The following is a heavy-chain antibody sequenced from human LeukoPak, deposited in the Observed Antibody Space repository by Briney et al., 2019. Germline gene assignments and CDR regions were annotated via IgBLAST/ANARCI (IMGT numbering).Heavy chain of an antibody. CDR3: AREGRGWYFDL. J-gene: IGHJ2*01. D-gene: IGHD3-10*01. CDR1: GYGFTGYY. CDR2: INPDSGGT. Sequence: ASVKVSCKASGYGFTGYYMHWVRQAPGQGLEWMGWINPDSGGTNYAHKYQGRVTMTRDTSISTAYMDLSRLRSDDTAVYYCAREGRGWYFDLWGRGTLVTVSS. V-gene: IGHV1-2*02.